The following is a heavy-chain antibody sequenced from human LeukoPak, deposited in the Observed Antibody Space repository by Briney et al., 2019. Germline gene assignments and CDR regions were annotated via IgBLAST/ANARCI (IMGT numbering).Heavy chain of an antibody. Sequence: ASVKVSCKASGYTFTSYYVHWVRQAPGQGLEWMGIINPSGGSTSYAQKFQGRVTMTRDTSTSTVYMELGSLRSEDTAVYYCARVYGSGSYGDAFDIWGQGTMVTVSS. D-gene: IGHD3-10*01. CDR3: ARVYGSGSYGDAFDI. CDR1: GYTFTSYY. CDR2: INPSGGST. V-gene: IGHV1-46*01. J-gene: IGHJ3*02.